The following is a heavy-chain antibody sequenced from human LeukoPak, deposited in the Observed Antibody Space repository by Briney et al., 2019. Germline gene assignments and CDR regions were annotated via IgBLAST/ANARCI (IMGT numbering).Heavy chain of an antibody. CDR2: ISWNSAYI. CDR1: GFTFHHYA. D-gene: IGHD5-12*01. J-gene: IGHJ4*02. Sequence: GRPLRLSCAASGFTFHHYAIHWVRQVPGKGLEWVSGISWNSAYIGYADSAKGRFTISRDNAKNSVYLQMNSLRAEDTALYYCAKDKAPLYSGYDWDLDFWGQGTMVTVSS. CDR3: AKDKAPLYSGYDWDLDF. V-gene: IGHV3-9*01.